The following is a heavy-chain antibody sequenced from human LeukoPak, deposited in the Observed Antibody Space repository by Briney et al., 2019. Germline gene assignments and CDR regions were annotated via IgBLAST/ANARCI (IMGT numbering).Heavy chain of an antibody. V-gene: IGHV1-46*01. Sequence: ASVKVSCKASGYTFTSYYMHWVRQAPGQGLEWMGIINPSGGSTSYAQKFQGRVTMTRDTSTSTAYMELRSLRSDDTAVYYCARADVVAYDYWGQGTLVTVSS. CDR2: INPSGGST. CDR1: GYTFTSYY. D-gene: IGHD2-21*01. J-gene: IGHJ4*02. CDR3: ARADVVAYDY.